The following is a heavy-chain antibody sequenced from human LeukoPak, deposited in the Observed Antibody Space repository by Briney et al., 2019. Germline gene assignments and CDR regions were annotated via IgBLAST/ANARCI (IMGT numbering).Heavy chain of an antibody. Sequence: EASVKVSCKASGGTFSSYAISWVRQAPGQGLEWMGRIIPIFGTANYAQKFQGRVTITTDESTSTAYMELSSLRSEDTAVYYCARDWRGYSSEHFDYWGQGTLVTVSS. V-gene: IGHV1-69*05. D-gene: IGHD6-19*01. J-gene: IGHJ4*02. CDR2: IIPIFGTA. CDR1: GGTFSSYA. CDR3: ARDWRGYSSEHFDY.